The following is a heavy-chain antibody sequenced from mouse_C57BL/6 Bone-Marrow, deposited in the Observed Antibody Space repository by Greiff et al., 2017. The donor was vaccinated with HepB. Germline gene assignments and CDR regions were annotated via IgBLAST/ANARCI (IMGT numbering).Heavy chain of an antibody. Sequence: QVTLKECGPGILQSSQTLSLTCSFSGFSLSTSGMGVSWIRQPSGKGLEWLAHIYWDDDKRYNPSLKSRLTISKDTSRNQVFLKITSVDTADTATYYCARRDGYYFPWFAYWGQGTLVTVSA. CDR3: ARRDGYYFPWFAY. CDR2: IYWDDDK. J-gene: IGHJ3*01. CDR1: GFSLSTSGMG. V-gene: IGHV8-12*01. D-gene: IGHD2-3*01.